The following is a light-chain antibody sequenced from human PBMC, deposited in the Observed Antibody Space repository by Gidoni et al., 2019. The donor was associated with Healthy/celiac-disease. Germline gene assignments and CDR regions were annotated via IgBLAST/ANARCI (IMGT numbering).Light chain of an antibody. V-gene: IGKV3-15*01. Sequence: ELLITQSPATLSVATGERATLSCRASQSVSSNLSWYQQKPGQAPRLLIYGASTRATGIPARFSGSGSGTEFTLNLSSLQSEDFEVYYCQSGRTFGQGTKVEIK. CDR3: QSGRT. CDR1: QSVSSN. J-gene: IGKJ1*01. CDR2: GAS.